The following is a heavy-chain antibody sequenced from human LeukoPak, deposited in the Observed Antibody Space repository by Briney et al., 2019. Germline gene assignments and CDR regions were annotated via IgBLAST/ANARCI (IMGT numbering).Heavy chain of an antibody. J-gene: IGHJ5*02. Sequence: ASVKVSCKASGHTFTGYYMHWVRQAPGQGLEWMGWINPNSGGTNYAQKFQGRVTMTRDTSISTAYMELSRLRSDDTAVYYCARGPSTFSFHNWFDPWGQGTLVTVSS. CDR3: ARGPSTFSFHNWFDP. CDR2: INPNSGGT. V-gene: IGHV1-2*02. D-gene: IGHD2/OR15-2a*01. CDR1: GHTFTGYY.